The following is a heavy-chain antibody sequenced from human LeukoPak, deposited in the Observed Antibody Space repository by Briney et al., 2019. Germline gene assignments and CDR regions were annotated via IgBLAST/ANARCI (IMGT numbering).Heavy chain of an antibody. Sequence: GGSLRLSCAASGFIFNKYAMHWVRQTPGKGLEWAAAIWNDGSDENYADSVKGRFTISSDNSKNTLYLQMNSLRAEDTAVYYCAFEIGRSQGAFDIWGQGTMITVSS. CDR3: AFEIGRSQGAFDI. V-gene: IGHV3-33*01. CDR1: GFIFNKYA. D-gene: IGHD1-26*01. J-gene: IGHJ3*02. CDR2: IWNDGSDE.